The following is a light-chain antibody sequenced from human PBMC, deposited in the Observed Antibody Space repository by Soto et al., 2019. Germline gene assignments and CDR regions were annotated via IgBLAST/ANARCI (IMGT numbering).Light chain of an antibody. Sequence: EIVLTQSPGTLSLSPGERVTLSCRASQSVCRRCLAWYQQKPGQSPRLLIYGASSRATGIPDRFSGSGSGTDFTLTISRLEPEDFAVYYCQHYGTTPWTFGQGTKVGIK. CDR2: GAS. V-gene: IGKV3-20*01. CDR3: QHYGTTPWT. CDR1: QSVCRRC. J-gene: IGKJ1*01.